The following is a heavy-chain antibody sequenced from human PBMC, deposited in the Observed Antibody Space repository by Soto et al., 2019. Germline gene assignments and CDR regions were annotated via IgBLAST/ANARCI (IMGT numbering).Heavy chain of an antibody. J-gene: IGHJ3*02. Sequence: ASVKVSCKASGYTFTGYYRHWERQAPGQGLEWMGWINPNSGGTNYAQKFQGRVTMTRDTSISTAYMELSRLRSDDTAVYYCARDLRRITMIVVARSAFDIWGRGTMVTVSS. V-gene: IGHV1-2*02. D-gene: IGHD3-22*01. CDR3: ARDLRRITMIVVARSAFDI. CDR2: INPNSGGT. CDR1: GYTFTGYY.